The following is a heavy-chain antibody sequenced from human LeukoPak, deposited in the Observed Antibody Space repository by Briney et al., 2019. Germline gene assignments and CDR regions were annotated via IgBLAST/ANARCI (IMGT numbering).Heavy chain of an antibody. Sequence: ASVKVSCKASGYTFTSYDINWVRQATGQGLEWMGWMNPNSGNTGYAQKFQGRVTITRNTSISTAYMELSSLRSEDTAVYYCAKTHLGYCSSSSCQNDYWGQGTLVTVSS. J-gene: IGHJ4*02. CDR2: MNPNSGNT. V-gene: IGHV1-8*03. CDR1: GYTFTSYD. D-gene: IGHD2-2*01. CDR3: AKTHLGYCSSSSCQNDY.